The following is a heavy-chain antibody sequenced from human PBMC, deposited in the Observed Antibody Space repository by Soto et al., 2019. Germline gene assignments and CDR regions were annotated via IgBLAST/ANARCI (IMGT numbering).Heavy chain of an antibody. Sequence: GSLRLSCAASGFTFSDRYMDWVRQAPGKGLEWVGRTKNKANSYTTEYAASVKGRFTISRDYSRDSVYLQMNSLKTDDTAVYYCTIEGAYPGPDFDYWGQGTLVTVSS. CDR2: TKNKANSYTT. D-gene: IGHD3-16*01. CDR3: TIEGAYPGPDFDY. CDR1: GFTFSDRY. J-gene: IGHJ4*02. V-gene: IGHV3-72*01.